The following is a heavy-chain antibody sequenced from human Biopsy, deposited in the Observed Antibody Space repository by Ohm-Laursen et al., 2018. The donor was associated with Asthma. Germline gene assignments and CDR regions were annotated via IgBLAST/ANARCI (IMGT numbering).Heavy chain of an antibody. D-gene: IGHD2-21*01. V-gene: IGHV3-53*01. CDR2: IYSGGGT. CDR1: GFTVSSNG. J-gene: IGHJ4*02. CDR3: AKDERAYYGSDSKYMQPVPLGD. Sequence: SLRLSCAASGFTVSSNGMSWVRQPPGKGLEWVSVIYSGGGTFYADSVKGRFTISRDNTDNTLYLQMNSLTAEDTAVYHCAKDERAYYGSDSKYMQPVPLGDWGQGTVVIVSA.